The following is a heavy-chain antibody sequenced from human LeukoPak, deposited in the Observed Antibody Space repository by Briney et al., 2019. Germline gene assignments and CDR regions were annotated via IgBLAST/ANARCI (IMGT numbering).Heavy chain of an antibody. CDR2: ISYDGSNT. V-gene: IGHV3-30*18. CDR1: GFTFSSYG. J-gene: IGHJ4*02. CDR3: AKPYYYGSRSYMDY. D-gene: IGHD3-10*01. Sequence: PGGSLRLSCAASGFTFSSYGMRWVRQAPGKGLEWVAVISYDGSNTYYADSVKGRFTISRDNSKNMLYLQMNSLRAEDTAVYCCAKPYYYGSRSYMDYWGQGTLVTVSS.